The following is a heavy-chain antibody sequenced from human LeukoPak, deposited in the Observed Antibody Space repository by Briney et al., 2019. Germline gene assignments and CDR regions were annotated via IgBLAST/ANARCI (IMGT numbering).Heavy chain of an antibody. CDR1: GFTFSSYG. CDR3: AKDDVWFGGVFDY. D-gene: IGHD3-10*01. J-gene: IGHJ4*02. V-gene: IGHV3-30*18. Sequence: GGSLRLSCAASGFTFSSYGMHWVRQAPGKGLEWVAVISHDGSNKYYADSVKGRFTISRDNSKNTLYLQMNSLRAEDTAVYYCAKDDVWFGGVFDYWGQGTLVTVSS. CDR2: ISHDGSNK.